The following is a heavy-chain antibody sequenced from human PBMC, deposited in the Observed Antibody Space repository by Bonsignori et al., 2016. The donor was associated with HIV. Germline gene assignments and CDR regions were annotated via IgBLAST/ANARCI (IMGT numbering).Heavy chain of an antibody. CDR3: VSAQQNWVDV. J-gene: IGHJ3*01. Sequence: EVRLVQSGAELKKPGESLKISCKGSGYSFTNFWIGWVRQMPGKGLEWMGIIYVGDSNIRYSPSFQGQITISADKSIGTAYLQWSTLKASDTALYYCVSAQQNWVDVWGQGTNAHRLF. CDR1: GYSFTNFW. V-gene: IGHV5-51*01. D-gene: IGHD1/OR15-1a*01. CDR2: IYVGDSNI.